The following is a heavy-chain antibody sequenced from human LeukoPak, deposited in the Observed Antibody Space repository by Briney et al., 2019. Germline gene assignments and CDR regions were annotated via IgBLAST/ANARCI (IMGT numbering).Heavy chain of an antibody. CDR3: ARQGEVGDYFDY. D-gene: IGHD4-17*01. CDR1: GGSISSYY. Sequence: SETLSLTCTVSGGSISSYYWSWIRQPPGKGLEWIGYIYYSGRTNYNPSLKSRVTISVDTSKNQFSLKLSSVTAADTAVYYCARQGEVGDYFDYWGQGTLVTVSS. V-gene: IGHV4-59*08. J-gene: IGHJ4*02. CDR2: IYYSGRT.